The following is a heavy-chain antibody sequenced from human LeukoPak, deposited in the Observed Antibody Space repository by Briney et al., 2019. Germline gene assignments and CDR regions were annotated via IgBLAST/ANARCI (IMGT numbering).Heavy chain of an antibody. CDR3: ARRRYDFWSGYSTRNWFDP. V-gene: IGHV4-34*01. CDR2: INHSGST. J-gene: IGHJ5*02. Sequence: SETLSLTCAVYGESFSGYYWSWIRQPPGKGLEWIGEINHSGSTNYNPSLKSRVTISVDTSKKQFSLKLSSVTAADTAVYYCARRRYDFWSGYSTRNWFDPWGQGTLVTVSS. D-gene: IGHD3-3*01. CDR1: GESFSGYY.